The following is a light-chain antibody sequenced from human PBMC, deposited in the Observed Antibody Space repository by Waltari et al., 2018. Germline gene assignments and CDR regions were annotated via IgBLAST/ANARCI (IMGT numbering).Light chain of an antibody. V-gene: IGKV3-20*01. CDR3: QQYGAARYT. CDR2: GAS. CDR1: QSVDSFY. Sequence: EIVLTQSPCTLSVSPGQSATLSCRTSQSVDSFYISWYQQKPGQAPRLIILGASSRATGVPDRFSGSGSGTHFTLTISRLEPEDFAVYYCQQYGAARYTFGPGTRLDLK. J-gene: IGKJ3*01.